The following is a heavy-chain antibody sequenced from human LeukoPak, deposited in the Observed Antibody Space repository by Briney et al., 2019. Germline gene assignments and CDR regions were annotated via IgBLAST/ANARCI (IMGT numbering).Heavy chain of an antibody. Sequence: SETLSLTCAVYGVSFSGYYWSWIRQPPGKGLEWIGEINHSGSTNYNPSLKSRVTISVDTSKNQFSLKLSSVAAADTAVYYCARGLNGSGSSNSQFDYWGQGTLVTVSS. CDR1: GVSFSGYY. D-gene: IGHD3-10*01. CDR2: INHSGST. CDR3: ARGLNGSGSSNSQFDY. V-gene: IGHV4-34*01. J-gene: IGHJ4*02.